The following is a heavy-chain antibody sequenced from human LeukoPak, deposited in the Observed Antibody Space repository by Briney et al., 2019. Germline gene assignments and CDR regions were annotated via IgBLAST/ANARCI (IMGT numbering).Heavy chain of an antibody. J-gene: IGHJ4*02. V-gene: IGHV3-48*03. CDR1: GFTFSSYE. CDR2: ISSSGSTI. CDR3: ARGPADYYDSSGYYSNYFDY. D-gene: IGHD3-22*01. Sequence: PGGSLRLSCAASGFTFSSYEMNWVRQAPGKGLEWVSYISSSGSTIYYADSVKGRFTISRDNAKNSLYLQMNSLRAEDTAVYYCARGPADYYDSSGYYSNYFDYWGQGTLVTVSS.